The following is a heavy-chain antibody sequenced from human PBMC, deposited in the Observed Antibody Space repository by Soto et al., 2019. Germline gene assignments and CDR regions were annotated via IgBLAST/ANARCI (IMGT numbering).Heavy chain of an antibody. CDR2: ISVYNGNT. J-gene: IGHJ6*02. D-gene: IGHD3-3*01. CDR3: ARDTGITIFGVVINHYYYGMDV. V-gene: IGHV1-18*01. CDR1: GYTFTSYG. Sequence: QVQLVQSGAEVKKPGASVKVSCKASGYTFTSYGLSWVRQAPGQGLEWMGWISVYNGNTNYAQKLQGRVTMTTDTSTSTAYMELRSLRSDDTAVYYCARDTGITIFGVVINHYYYGMDVWGQGTTVTVSS.